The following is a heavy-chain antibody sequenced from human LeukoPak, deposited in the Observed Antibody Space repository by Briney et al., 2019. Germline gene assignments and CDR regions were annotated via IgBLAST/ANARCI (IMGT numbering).Heavy chain of an antibody. D-gene: IGHD3-22*01. CDR1: GFTFSSYA. Sequence: GGSLRLSCAASGFTFSSYAMSWVRQAPGKGLEWVSAISGSGGSTYYADSVKGRFTISRDNSKNTLYLQMNSLRVEDTAVYYCAKDQTITMVVVEDDYWGQGTLVTVSS. V-gene: IGHV3-23*01. CDR2: ISGSGGST. J-gene: IGHJ4*02. CDR3: AKDQTITMVVVEDDY.